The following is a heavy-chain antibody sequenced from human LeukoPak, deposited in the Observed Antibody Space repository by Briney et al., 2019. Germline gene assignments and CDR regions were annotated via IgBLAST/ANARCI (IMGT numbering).Heavy chain of an antibody. CDR2: IKHDASET. CDR3: ARPRVPDS. CDR1: GFTFSASW. Sequence: GGSLRLSCAASGFTFSASWMSWVRQAPGRGLEWVANIKHDASETNYVDSVKGRFTISRDNAKNSLYLQMNSLRAEDTAVYYCARPRVPDSWGQGTLVTVSS. V-gene: IGHV3-7*01. J-gene: IGHJ4*02.